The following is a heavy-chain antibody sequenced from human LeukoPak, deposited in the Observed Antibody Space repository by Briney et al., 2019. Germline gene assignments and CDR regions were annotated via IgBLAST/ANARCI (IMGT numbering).Heavy chain of an antibody. V-gene: IGHV1-2*02. J-gene: IGHJ1*01. Sequence: VASVKVSCKTSGYTFTGQYLHWVRQAPGQGLEWMGWINPNSGGTKSAQKFQGRVIMTRDTSISTAYTELRSLSSDDTAVYYCARGRQLHLGELFPFAEFFQPWGQGTLVTVFS. D-gene: IGHD3-16*01. CDR3: ARGRQLHLGELFPFAEFFQP. CDR1: GYTFTGQY. CDR2: INPNSGGT.